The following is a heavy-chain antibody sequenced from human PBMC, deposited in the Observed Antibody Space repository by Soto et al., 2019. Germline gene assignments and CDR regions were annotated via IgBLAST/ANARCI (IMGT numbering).Heavy chain of an antibody. V-gene: IGHV3-49*03. J-gene: IGHJ6*02. Sequence: HPGGSLRLSCIASGFTFGDYAMSWFRQAPGKGLEWVGFIRSKVYGGTTEYAASVKGRFTISRDDSISIAYLQMNSLKTEDTAVYYCTSTIFGEVIPGGYYYGMDVWGQVTTVTVSS. D-gene: IGHD3-3*01. CDR1: GFTFGDYA. CDR2: IRSKVYGGTT. CDR3: TSTIFGEVIPGGYYYGMDV.